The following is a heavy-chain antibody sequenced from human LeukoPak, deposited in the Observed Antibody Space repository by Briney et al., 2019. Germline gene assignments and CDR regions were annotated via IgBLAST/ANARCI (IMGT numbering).Heavy chain of an antibody. V-gene: IGHV4-31*03. CDR1: GGSITTGNYY. CDR2: SNYNEST. CDR3: ARTSYSSMGAFDI. D-gene: IGHD6-13*01. Sequence: SQTLSLTCTVSGGSITTGNYYWHWVRQHPGKGLEWIDNSNYNESTYYNPSLKSRLTMSVDTSQSQFSLRLSSVTAADTAVYYCARTSYSSMGAFDIWGQGTMVTVSS. J-gene: IGHJ3*02.